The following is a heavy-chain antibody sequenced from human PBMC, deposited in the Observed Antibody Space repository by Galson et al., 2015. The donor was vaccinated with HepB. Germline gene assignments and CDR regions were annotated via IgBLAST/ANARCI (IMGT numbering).Heavy chain of an antibody. Sequence: SVKVSCKASGYSFMRYHMHWVRQAPGQGLEWMGWINGGNGDTKYSQKFQGRLTISRDISASTAYMDLSSLRSEDTAVYYCARVGFDYDSGAFRGLWLWGQGTLVTVSS. D-gene: IGHD3-22*01. CDR1: GYSFMRYH. J-gene: IGHJ4*02. CDR3: ARVGFDYDSGAFRGLWL. CDR2: INGGNGDT. V-gene: IGHV1-3*01.